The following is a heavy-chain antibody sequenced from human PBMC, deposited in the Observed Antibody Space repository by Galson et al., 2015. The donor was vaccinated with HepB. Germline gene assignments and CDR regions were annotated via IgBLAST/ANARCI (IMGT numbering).Heavy chain of an antibody. CDR1: GFTFGDYA. J-gene: IGHJ4*02. CDR2: IRSKAYGGTT. D-gene: IGHD3-22*01. CDR3: TRVYYYDSSEEENYYFDY. V-gene: IGHV3-49*03. Sequence: SLRLSCAASGFTFGDYAMSWFRQAPGKGLEWVGFIRSKAYGGTTEYAASVKGRFTISRDDSKSIAYLQMNSLKTEDTAVYYCTRVYYYDSSEEENYYFDYWGQGTLVTVSS.